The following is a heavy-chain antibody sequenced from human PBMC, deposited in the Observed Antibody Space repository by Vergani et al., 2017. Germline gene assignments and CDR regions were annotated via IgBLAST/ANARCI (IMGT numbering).Heavy chain of an antibody. CDR2: LSGGGSTT. Sequence: EVQLLESGGGLVQPGGSLRLSCAASGFAFSSFGMTWVRQTPDKGLEWVSSLSGGGSTTYYADSVKGRFTISRDNSKNTLYLQMDRLRADDTALYYCAKESGYIYGSVDYWGQGALVTVSS. CDR3: AKESGYIYGSVDY. J-gene: IGHJ4*02. CDR1: GFAFSSFG. D-gene: IGHD5-12*01. V-gene: IGHV3-23*01.